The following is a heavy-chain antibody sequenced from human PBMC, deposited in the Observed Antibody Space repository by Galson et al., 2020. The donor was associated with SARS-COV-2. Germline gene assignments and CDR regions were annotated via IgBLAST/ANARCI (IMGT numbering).Heavy chain of an antibody. CDR3: ARPMWIVAGAFDI. D-gene: IGHD2-15*01. J-gene: IGHJ3*02. V-gene: IGHV3-30*01. CDR2: ISYDGSNK. Sequence: GGSLRLSCAASGFTFSSYAMHWVRQAPGKGLEWVAVISYDGSNKYYADSVKGRFTISRDNSKNTLYLQMNSLRAEDTAGYYCARPMWIVAGAFDIWGQGTMVTVSS. CDR1: GFTFSSYA.